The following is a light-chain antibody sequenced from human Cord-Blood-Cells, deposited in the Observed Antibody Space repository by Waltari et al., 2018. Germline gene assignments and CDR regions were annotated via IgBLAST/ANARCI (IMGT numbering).Light chain of an antibody. CDR3: CSYEGRNWV. Sequence: QSALTQPAPVSVSPGQSITISRTGTSSDVGSYNLVSWYQQLPVTAPKLMINEGSKRPSGVSNRFSGAKSGNTAALTISGLQAEYEADYYCCSYEGRNWVFGGGTKLTVL. CDR1: SSDVGSYNL. J-gene: IGLJ3*02. CDR2: EGS. V-gene: IGLV2-23*01.